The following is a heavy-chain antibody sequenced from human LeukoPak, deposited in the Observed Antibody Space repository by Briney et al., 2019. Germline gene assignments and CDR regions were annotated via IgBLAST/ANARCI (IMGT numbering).Heavy chain of an antibody. CDR1: GFTFSSHW. CDR3: ARDHYDFWSGYYEVCLDY. D-gene: IGHD3-3*01. J-gene: IGHJ4*02. Sequence: PGGSLRLSCAASGFTFSSHWMSWVRQAPGKGLEWVANMKQDGSQKYYADSVKGRFTISRDNSKNTLYLQMGSLRAEDMAVYYCARDHYDFWSGYYEVCLDYWGQGTLVTVSS. V-gene: IGHV3-7*01. CDR2: MKQDGSQK.